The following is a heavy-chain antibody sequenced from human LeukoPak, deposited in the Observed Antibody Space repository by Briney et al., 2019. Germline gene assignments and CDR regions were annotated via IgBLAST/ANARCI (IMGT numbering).Heavy chain of an antibody. D-gene: IGHD6-13*01. V-gene: IGHV3-30*04. J-gene: IGHJ4*02. CDR3: ARERREYSSSWEAPDY. CDR2: ISYEGSNK. CDR1: GFTFSSYS. Sequence: PGVSLRLSCAASGFTFSSYSMHWVHHAPGKGLECVAVISYEGSNKYYAHSVECRFTISRDNSKNTLYLKMKSMRAEDTAVYYCARERREYSSSWEAPDYWGQGTLVTVYS.